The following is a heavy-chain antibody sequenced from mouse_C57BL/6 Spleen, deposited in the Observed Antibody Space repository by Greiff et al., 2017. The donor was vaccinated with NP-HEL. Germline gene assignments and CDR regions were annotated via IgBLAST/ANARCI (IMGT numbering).Heavy chain of an antibody. V-gene: IGHV1-55*01. CDR2: IYPGSGST. D-gene: IGHD4-1*01. J-gene: IGHJ2*01. CDR1: GYTFTSYW. Sequence: QVHVKQPGAELVKPGASVKMSCKASGYTFTSYWITWVKQRPGQGLEWIGDIYPGSGSTNYNEKFKSKATLTVDTSSSTAYMQLSSLTSEDSAVYYCARSPNWEGFDYWGQGTTLTVSS. CDR3: ARSPNWEGFDY.